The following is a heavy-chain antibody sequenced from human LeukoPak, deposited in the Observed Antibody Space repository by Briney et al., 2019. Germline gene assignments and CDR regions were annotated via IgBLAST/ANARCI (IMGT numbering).Heavy chain of an antibody. D-gene: IGHD3-3*01. Sequence: PSETLSLTCIVSGGSMRSFFWSWIRQPAGKGLEWIGRIYYSGSTYYNPSLKSRVTISVDTSKNQFSLKLGSVTAADTAVYYCARRTTRLEYNWFDPWGQGTLVTVSS. CDR2: IYYSGST. CDR3: ARRTTRLEYNWFDP. V-gene: IGHV4-59*05. J-gene: IGHJ5*01. CDR1: GGSMRSFF.